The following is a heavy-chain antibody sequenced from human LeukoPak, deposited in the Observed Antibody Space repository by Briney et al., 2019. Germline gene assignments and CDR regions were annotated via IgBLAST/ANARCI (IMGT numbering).Heavy chain of an antibody. CDR3: ARNFKITMVRGRGSNWFDP. J-gene: IGHJ5*02. D-gene: IGHD3-10*01. CDR2: MNPNSGNT. Sequence: ASVKVSCKASGYTFTSYDINWVRQATGQGLEWMGWMNPNSGNTGYAQKFQGRVTMTRNTSISTAYMELSSLRSEDTAVYYCARNFKITMVRGRGSNWFDPWGQGTLVTVSS. CDR1: GYTFTSYD. V-gene: IGHV1-8*01.